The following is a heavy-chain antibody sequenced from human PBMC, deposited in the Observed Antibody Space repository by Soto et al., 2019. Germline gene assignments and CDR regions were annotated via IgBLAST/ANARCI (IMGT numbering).Heavy chain of an antibody. D-gene: IGHD6-13*01. V-gene: IGHV4-59*01. CDR2: IYYSGRT. Sequence: ASETLSLTCTVSGGSIRDYFWTWIRQPPGKGLEWIGYIYYSGRTNYNPSLKSRVSMTRDTSISTAYMELSRLRSDDTAVYYCARVPRIAAAGKGYFDYWGQGTLVTVSS. J-gene: IGHJ4*02. CDR3: ARVPRIAAAGKGYFDY. CDR1: GGSIRDYF.